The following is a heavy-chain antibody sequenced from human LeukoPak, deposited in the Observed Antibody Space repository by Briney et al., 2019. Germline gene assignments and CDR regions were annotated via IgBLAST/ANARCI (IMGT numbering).Heavy chain of an antibody. CDR2: VTYSGSA. CDR3: ARVTRGFGGDVFMGYYSYMDV. D-gene: IGHD3-16*02. J-gene: IGHJ6*03. CDR1: GGSFSDND. Sequence: SETLSLTCAVYGGSFSDNDWSWIRQPPGKGLEWVGEVTYSGSANYNPFLKSRVTISLDTSKNQFSLKLTSVTAADTALYYCARVTRGFGGDVFMGYYSYMDVWGKGTAVTVSS. V-gene: IGHV4-34*01.